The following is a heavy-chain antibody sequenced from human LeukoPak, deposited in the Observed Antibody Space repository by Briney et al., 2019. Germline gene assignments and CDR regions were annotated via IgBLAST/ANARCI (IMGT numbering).Heavy chain of an antibody. D-gene: IGHD2-2*01. Sequence: SETLSLTCTVSGGSISSYYWSWSRQPPGKGLEWIGYIYYSGSTYYNPSLKSRVTMSVDTSKNQFSLKLSSVTAADTAVYYCARYYCSGTNCPGIDYWGQGTLVTVSS. CDR3: ARYYCSGTNCPGIDY. CDR2: IYYSGST. V-gene: IGHV4-30-4*01. CDR1: GGSISSYY. J-gene: IGHJ4*02.